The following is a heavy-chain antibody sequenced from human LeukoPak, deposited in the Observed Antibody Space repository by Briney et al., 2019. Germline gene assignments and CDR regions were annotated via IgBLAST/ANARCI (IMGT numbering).Heavy chain of an antibody. CDR1: GFSLTPSGVA. CDR3: VHRQMGSSWYSFDY. J-gene: IGHJ4*02. V-gene: IGHV2-5*01. D-gene: IGHD6-13*01. CDR2: IYWSDDK. Sequence: SGPALVKPTQTLTLTCTFSGFSLTPSGVAVSWIRQSPGKALEWLALIYWSDDKRYSPSLKSRLTITKDTPKNQVVLTMTNMDPVDTATYYCVHRQMGSSWYSFDYWGQGILVTVSS.